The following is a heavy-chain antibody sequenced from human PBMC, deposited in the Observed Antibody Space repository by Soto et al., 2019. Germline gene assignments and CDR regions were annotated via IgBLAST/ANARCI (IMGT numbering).Heavy chain of an antibody. Sequence: QVQVVQSEVEVKRPGASVRISCKASGYTLDTHAMTWVRQAPGQGLEWMGWIGAIVYGSGTNYARKFQGRLTMARDTSPNTVYLDLGSLRSDDTAVYYCARGTKAAVGWNFDLWGRGTLVVVSS. CDR1: GYTLDTHA. D-gene: IGHD1-26*01. CDR3: ARGTKAAVGWNFDL. CDR2: IGAIVYGSGT. V-gene: IGHV1-18*01. J-gene: IGHJ2*01.